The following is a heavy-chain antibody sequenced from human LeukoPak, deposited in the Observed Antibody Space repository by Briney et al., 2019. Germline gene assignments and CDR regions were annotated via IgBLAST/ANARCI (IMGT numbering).Heavy chain of an antibody. CDR2: IWYDGSNE. D-gene: IGHD3-10*01. J-gene: IGHJ4*02. CDR3: ARDRARHFDY. CDR1: GFTVSSYG. Sequence: GGPLRLSCAAPGFTVSSYGMHWVRQAPGKGLEWVAVIWYDGSNEYYADFVKGRFTISRDNSKNTVYLQMDSLRVEDTAVYYCARDRARHFDYWGQGTLVTVSS. V-gene: IGHV3-33*01.